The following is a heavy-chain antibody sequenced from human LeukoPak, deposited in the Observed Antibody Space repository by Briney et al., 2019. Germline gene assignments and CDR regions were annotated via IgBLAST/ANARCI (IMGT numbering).Heavy chain of an antibody. V-gene: IGHV3-48*02. Sequence: GGSLRLSCTASGFTFGDYAMSWVRQAPGKGLEWVSYITGSSSTIYYADSVKGRFTISRDNAKNSLYLQMNSLRDEDTAVYYCARDAYDTSAYYYFDYWGQGTLVTVSS. CDR3: ARDAYDTSAYYYFDY. D-gene: IGHD3-22*01. J-gene: IGHJ4*02. CDR1: GFTFGDYA. CDR2: ITGSSSTI.